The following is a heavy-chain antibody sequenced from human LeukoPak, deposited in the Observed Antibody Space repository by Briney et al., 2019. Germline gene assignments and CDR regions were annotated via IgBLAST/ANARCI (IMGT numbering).Heavy chain of an antibody. Sequence: SETLSLTCTVSAYSISNDYYWVWIRQPPGKGLEWIGYIYYSGSTNYNPSLKSRVTISVDTSKNQFSLKLSSVTAADTAVYYCARYDYKDNWFDPWGQGTLVTVSS. CDR3: ARYDYKDNWFDP. J-gene: IGHJ5*02. V-gene: IGHV4-61*05. D-gene: IGHD4-11*01. CDR2: IYYSGST. CDR1: AYSISNDYY.